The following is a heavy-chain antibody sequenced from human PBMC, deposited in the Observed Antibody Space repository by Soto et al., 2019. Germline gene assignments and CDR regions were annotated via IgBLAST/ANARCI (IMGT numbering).Heavy chain of an antibody. J-gene: IGHJ3*02. CDR3: ARDVSQGSSGYYLDAFDI. CDR2: IKGDGSAK. V-gene: IGHV3-7*05. Sequence: EVQLVESGGGLVQPGGSLRLSCAASGFTFGNYWMTWVRQAPGKGLEWVAYIKGDGSAKSYLDSVRGRFTVSRDNAEKSLFLQMTILRAEDSAVYYCARDVSQGSSGYYLDAFDIWGQGTMVTVS. CDR1: GFTFGNYW. D-gene: IGHD6-25*01.